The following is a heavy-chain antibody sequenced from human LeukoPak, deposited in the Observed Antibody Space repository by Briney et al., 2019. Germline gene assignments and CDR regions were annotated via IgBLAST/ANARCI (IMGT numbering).Heavy chain of an antibody. V-gene: IGHV1-69*06. D-gene: IGHD6-25*01. CDR2: IIPIFGTA. CDR1: GGTFSSYA. J-gene: IGHJ4*02. CDR3: ARASSDADYFDY. Sequence: ASVKVSCKASGGTFSSYAISWVRQAPGQGLEWMGGIIPIFGTANYAQKFQGRVTITADKSTSTAYMELSSLRSEDTAVYYCARASSDADYFDYWGQGTLVTVSS.